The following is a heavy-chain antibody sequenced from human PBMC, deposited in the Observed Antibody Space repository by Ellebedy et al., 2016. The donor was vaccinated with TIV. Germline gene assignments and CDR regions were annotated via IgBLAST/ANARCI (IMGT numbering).Heavy chain of an antibody. CDR2: IYPGDSDT. V-gene: IGHV5-51*01. CDR3: ARLVVVPAKGGRFDP. Sequence: GGSLRLXCKGSGYTFTNYWIAWVRQLPGKGLEWMGIIYPGDSDTRYSPSFQGQVTISADKSISTAYLQWSSLKASDTAMYYCARLVVVPAKGGRFDPWGQGTLVTVSS. CDR1: GYTFTNYW. D-gene: IGHD2-2*01. J-gene: IGHJ5*02.